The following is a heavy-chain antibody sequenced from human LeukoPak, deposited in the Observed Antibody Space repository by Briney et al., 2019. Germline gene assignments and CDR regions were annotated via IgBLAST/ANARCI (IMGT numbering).Heavy chain of an antibody. CDR3: ARAYCSSTSCYYYYYYYMDV. V-gene: IGHV4-38-2*01. Sequence: SETLSLTCGVSGYPINNAYYWVWIRQPPGKGLEWIGRIYTSGSTNYNPSLKSRVTISVDTSKNQFSLKLSSVTAADTAVYYCARAYCSSTSCYYYYYYYMDVWGKGTTVTVSS. D-gene: IGHD2-2*01. J-gene: IGHJ6*03. CDR2: IYTSGST. CDR1: GYPINNAYY.